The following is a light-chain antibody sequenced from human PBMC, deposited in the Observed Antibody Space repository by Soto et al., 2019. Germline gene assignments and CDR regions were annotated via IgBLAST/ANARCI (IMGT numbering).Light chain of an antibody. J-gene: IGLJ3*02. CDR2: LEGSGSY. V-gene: IGLV4-60*02. CDR1: SGPGSYI. CDR3: ETWDFNTRV. Sequence: QPVLTQSSSASASLGSSVKLTCTLSSGPGSYIIAWHQQQPGKAPRYLMKLEGSGSYNKGSGVPDRFSGSSSGADRYLTISNLQFEDEADYYCETWDFNTRVFGGGTKLTVL.